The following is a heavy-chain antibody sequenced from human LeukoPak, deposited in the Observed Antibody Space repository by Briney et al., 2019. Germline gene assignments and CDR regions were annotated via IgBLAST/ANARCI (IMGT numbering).Heavy chain of an antibody. D-gene: IGHD3-22*01. CDR2: ISYDGSNN. Sequence: PAESLRLSCAASGFTFSSYGMHWVRQAPGKGLEWVAVISYDGSNNYYADSVKGRFTISRDNSKNTLYLQMNSLRAEDTAVYYCAKDLLRVYYYDSSGYLFDYWGQGTLVTVSS. V-gene: IGHV3-30*18. J-gene: IGHJ4*02. CDR3: AKDLLRVYYYDSSGYLFDY. CDR1: GFTFSSYG.